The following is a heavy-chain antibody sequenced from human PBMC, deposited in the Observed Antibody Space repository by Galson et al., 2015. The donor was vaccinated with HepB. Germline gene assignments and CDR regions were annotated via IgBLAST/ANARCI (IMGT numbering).Heavy chain of an antibody. J-gene: IGHJ5*02. CDR2: ISYDGSFR. CDR3: AKGGPGRILTMINRSLGFDP. CDR1: GFRFRNYA. D-gene: IGHD3-22*01. Sequence: LRLSCASSGFRFRNYAIHWVRQAPGQGLEWMAVISYDGSFRYYSDSVKGRFTVSRDPSRRILYLQMNSLKVDDTAVYNCAKGGPGRILTMINRSLGFDPWCQGTLVIVSS. V-gene: IGHV3-30*18.